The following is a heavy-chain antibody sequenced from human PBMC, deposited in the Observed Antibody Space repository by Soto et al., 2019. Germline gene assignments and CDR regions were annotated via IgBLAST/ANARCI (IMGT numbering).Heavy chain of an antibody. Sequence: PSETLSLTCTVSGGSISINYWTWIRQPPGKGLEWIGYVYNSGSTNYNPSLKSRVTISEDTSKSQFSLKVNSMTAADTAVYYCARYRRESVAGYTLDNWGPGILVTVSS. J-gene: IGHJ4*02. CDR2: VYNSGST. V-gene: IGHV4-59*01. D-gene: IGHD6-13*01. CDR3: ARYRRESVAGYTLDN. CDR1: GGSISINY.